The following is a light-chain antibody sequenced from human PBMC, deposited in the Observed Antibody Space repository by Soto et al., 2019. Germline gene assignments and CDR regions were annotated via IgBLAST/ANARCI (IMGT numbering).Light chain of an antibody. J-gene: IGKJ5*01. CDR3: QQDNNWPPST. Sequence: EIVMTQSPATLSVSPGERATLSCRASQSVSSNLAWYQQKPCQAPRLLIYGASTRATGIPARFSGSGSGTEFTLTISSLQSEDFAVYYCQQDNNWPPSTFGQGTRLEIK. CDR2: GAS. CDR1: QSVSSN. V-gene: IGKV3-15*01.